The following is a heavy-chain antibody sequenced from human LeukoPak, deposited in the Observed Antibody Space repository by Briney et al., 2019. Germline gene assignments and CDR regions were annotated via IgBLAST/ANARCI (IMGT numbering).Heavy chain of an antibody. CDR2: IIPIFGTA. Sequence: SVKVSCKASGYTFTNYGIGWVRQAPGQGLEWMGGIIPIFGTANYAQKFQGRVTITADESTSTAYMELSSLRSEDTAVYYCARAPLEYYYDSSGYYDYWGQGTLVTVSS. V-gene: IGHV1-69*13. CDR3: ARAPLEYYYDSSGYYDY. D-gene: IGHD3-22*01. CDR1: GYTFTNYG. J-gene: IGHJ4*02.